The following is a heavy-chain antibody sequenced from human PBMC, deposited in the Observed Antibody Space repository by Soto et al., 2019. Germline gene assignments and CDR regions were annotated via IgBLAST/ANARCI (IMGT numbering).Heavy chain of an antibody. Sequence: QSGGSLRLFCAAPGFTISNYWMHWVRQAPGKWLVWVSGINYDVSTTSYADSVKGRFSFFRDNAKNTLYLQIKSLRVEDTALYYSSRYTGVDIDYWGQCXLAPV. CDR3: SRYTGVDIDY. D-gene: IGHD3-9*01. J-gene: IGHJ4*02. CDR2: INYDVSTT. V-gene: IGHV3-74*01. CDR1: GFTISNYW.